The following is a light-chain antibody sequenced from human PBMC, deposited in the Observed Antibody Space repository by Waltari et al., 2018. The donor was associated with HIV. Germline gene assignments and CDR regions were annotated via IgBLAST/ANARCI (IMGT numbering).Light chain of an antibody. V-gene: IGLV2-23*02. J-gene: IGLJ2*01. CDR3: WAYAGSTTYVI. CDR1: SRDVGGYNL. CDR2: EVS. Sequence: QSALPQPASVSGSPGQSITISCTGTSRDVGGYNLVSCYQQHPGNAPKLMIYEVSKRALGVSYRFSGSKSGNTASLASSGLQGEDEADYYCWAYAGSTTYVIFGGGTKLTVL.